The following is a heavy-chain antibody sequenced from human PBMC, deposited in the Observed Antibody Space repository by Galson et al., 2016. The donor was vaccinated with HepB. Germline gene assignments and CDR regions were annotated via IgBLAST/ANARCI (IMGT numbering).Heavy chain of an antibody. CDR2: IYSGGGT. D-gene: IGHD3-10*01. CDR1: GFTVSNNY. CDR3: ASAWTGSYVCYFDS. V-gene: IGHV3-53*01. J-gene: IGHJ4*02. Sequence: SLRLSCAVSGFTVSNNYMSWVRQAPGKGLEWVSVIYSGGGTYYADSVKGRFTISRDNAKNSLSLQMTSRRAEDTAVYYCASAWTGSYVCYFDSVGQGTLVTVSS.